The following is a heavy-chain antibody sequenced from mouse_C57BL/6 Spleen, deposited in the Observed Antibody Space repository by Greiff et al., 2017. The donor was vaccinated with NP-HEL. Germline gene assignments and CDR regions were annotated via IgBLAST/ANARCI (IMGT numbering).Heavy chain of an antibody. J-gene: IGHJ1*03. CDR2: INPSTGGT. Sequence: VQLQQSGPELVKPGASVKISCKASGYSFTGYYMHWVKQSSEKSLEWIGEINPSTGGTSYNQKFKGQAKLTVDKSSSTAYMQLKSLTSEDSAVYYCARPYDYYGSSWYFDVWGTGTTVTVSS. D-gene: IGHD1-1*01. V-gene: IGHV1-43*01. CDR3: ARPYDYYGSSWYFDV. CDR1: GYSFTGYY.